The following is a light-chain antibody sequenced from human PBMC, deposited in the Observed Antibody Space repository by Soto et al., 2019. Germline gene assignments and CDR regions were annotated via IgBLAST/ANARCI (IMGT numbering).Light chain of an antibody. CDR2: EVT. V-gene: IGLV2-14*01. CDR1: SSDVGGYNY. CDR3: SSYTSISTLI. Sequence: QSALTQPASVSGSPGQSITISCTGTSSDVGGYNYVSWYQQHPDKAPKLLIFEVTYRPSGVSDRFSGSKSGNTASLTISGLQAEDEAAYYCSSYTSISTLIFGGGTKLTVL. J-gene: IGLJ2*01.